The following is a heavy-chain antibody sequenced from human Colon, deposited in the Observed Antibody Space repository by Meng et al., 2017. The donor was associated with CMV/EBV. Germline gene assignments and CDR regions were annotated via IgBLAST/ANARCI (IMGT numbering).Heavy chain of an antibody. J-gene: IGHJ4*02. CDR3: AREDLYYDTSAYHAYYFHS. Sequence: GESLKISCAASGFNINNYAVSWVRQAPGKGLEWVSGITGSGDYTFYADSVQGRFTISRDNSKNTVFLQIHSLRAEDTAVYFCAREDLYYDTSAYHAYYFHSWGQGTLVTVSS. CDR1: GFNINNYA. V-gene: IGHV3-23*01. CDR2: ITGSGDYT. D-gene: IGHD3-22*01.